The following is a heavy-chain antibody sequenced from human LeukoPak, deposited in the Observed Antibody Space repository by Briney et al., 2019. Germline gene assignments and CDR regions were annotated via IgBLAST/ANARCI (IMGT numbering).Heavy chain of an antibody. V-gene: IGHV3-21*01. CDR2: ISAGSRHI. CDR3: ARDGYQVPTTFGTFDP. Sequence: GGSLRLSCEASGFTFSIYTMNWVRQAPGKGLEWVSLISAGSRHIYYADSLRGRFTISRDDAKNSLYLQMNSLRAEDTAVYYCARDGYQVPTTFGTFDPWGQGTLVTASS. J-gene: IGHJ5*02. CDR1: GFTFSIYT. D-gene: IGHD3-3*01.